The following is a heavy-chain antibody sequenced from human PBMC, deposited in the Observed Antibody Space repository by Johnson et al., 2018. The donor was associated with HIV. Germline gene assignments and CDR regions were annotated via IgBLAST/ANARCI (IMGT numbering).Heavy chain of an antibody. V-gene: IGHV3-30*02. CDR1: GFIFSSYG. J-gene: IGHJ3*01. CDR3: AKDKFMFLDNPVDAFDV. CDR2: IQYDGTDK. D-gene: IGHD3/OR15-3a*01. Sequence: VQLVESGGGVVQPGGSLRLSCAAYGFIFSSYGMHWVRQAPGKGLEWVAFIQYDGTDKYYADSVEGRFTISRDNSKNTLYLQMNSLRAEDTAVYYCAKDKFMFLDNPVDAFDVWGQGTMVTVSS.